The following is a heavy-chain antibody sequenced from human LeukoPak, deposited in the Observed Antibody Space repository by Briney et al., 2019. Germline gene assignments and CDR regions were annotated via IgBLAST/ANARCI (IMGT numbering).Heavy chain of an antibody. J-gene: IGHJ5*02. CDR2: INPNSGGT. CDR3: ARDYCSGGSCYSSWFDP. D-gene: IGHD2-15*01. Sequence: GASVKVSCKASGYTFTGYYMHWVRQAPGQGLEWMGWINPNSGGTNYAQKFQGRVTMTRDTSISTAYMELSRLRSDDTAVYYCARDYCSGGSCYSSWFDPWGQGTLVTVSS. CDR1: GYTFTGYY. V-gene: IGHV1-2*02.